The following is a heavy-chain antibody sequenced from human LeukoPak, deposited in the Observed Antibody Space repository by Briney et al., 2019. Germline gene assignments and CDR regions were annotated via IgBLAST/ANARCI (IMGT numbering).Heavy chain of an antibody. Sequence: ASVKVSCKASGYTFTGYYMHWVRQAPGQGLEWVGWINPNSGGTNYAQKFQGRVTMTRDTSISTAYMELSRLRSDDTAVYYCARSHYDSSGYYPYYYGMDVWGQGTTVTVSS. CDR3: ARSHYDSSGYYPYYYGMDV. J-gene: IGHJ6*02. D-gene: IGHD3-22*01. CDR2: INPNSGGT. CDR1: GYTFTGYY. V-gene: IGHV1-2*02.